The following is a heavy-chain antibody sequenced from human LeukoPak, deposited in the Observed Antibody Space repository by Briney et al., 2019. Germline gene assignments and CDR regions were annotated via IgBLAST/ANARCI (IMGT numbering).Heavy chain of an antibody. CDR1: GFMFNTYW. CDR2: IKQDGSEN. Sequence: GGSLRLSCAASGFMFNTYWMSWARQAPGKGLEWVANIKQDGSENYYVDSVKGRFTISRDNAKNSMYLQLDSLRAEDTAVYYCARGLLAGDFWTAYSHWGHGTLVTVSS. J-gene: IGHJ4*01. D-gene: IGHD3/OR15-3a*01. CDR3: ARGLLAGDFWTAYSH. V-gene: IGHV3-7*01.